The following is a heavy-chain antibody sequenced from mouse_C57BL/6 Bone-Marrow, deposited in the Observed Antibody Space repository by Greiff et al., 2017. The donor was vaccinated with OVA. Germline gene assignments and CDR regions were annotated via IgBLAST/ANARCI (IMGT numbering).Heavy chain of an antibody. D-gene: IGHD1-1*01. J-gene: IGHJ2*01. CDR3: ASERVLLRYVFDY. Sequence: QVQLKQPGAELVKPGASVKLSCKASGYTFTSYWMHWVKQRPGRGLEWIGRIDPTSGGTKYNEKFKSKATLTVDKPSSTAYMQLSSLTSEDSAVYYCASERVLLRYVFDYWGQGTTLTVSS. CDR2: IDPTSGGT. CDR1: GYTFTSYW. V-gene: IGHV1-72*01.